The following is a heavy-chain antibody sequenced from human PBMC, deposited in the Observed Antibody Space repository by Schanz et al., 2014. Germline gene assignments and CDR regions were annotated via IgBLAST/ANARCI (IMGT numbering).Heavy chain of an antibody. CDR1: GYTFSSNA. V-gene: IGHV3-23*04. CDR3: ARDRQQLVGRIGYYYGMDV. CDR2: ISGSGGST. J-gene: IGHJ6*02. Sequence: EVQLVESGGGLVQPGGSLRLSCAASGYTFSSNAMSWVRQAPGKGLEWVSTISGSGGSTYYADSVKGRFTISRDNSKNTLSLQLNSLRADDTAVYYCARDRQQLVGRIGYYYGMDVWGQGTTVTVSS. D-gene: IGHD6-13*01.